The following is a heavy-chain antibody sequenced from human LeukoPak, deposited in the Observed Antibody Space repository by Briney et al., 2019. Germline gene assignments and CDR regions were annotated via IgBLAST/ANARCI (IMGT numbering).Heavy chain of an antibody. CDR1: GGSISSYY. V-gene: IGHV4-59*01. D-gene: IGHD3-10*01. CDR2: IYYSGST. J-gene: IGHJ4*02. CDR3: ARGRGSGIHDY. Sequence: NPSETLSLTCTVSGGSISSYYWSWIRQPPGKGLEWIGYIYYSGSTNYNPSLKSRVTISVDASKNQFSLKLSSVTAADTAVYYCARGRGSGIHDYWGQGTLVTVSS.